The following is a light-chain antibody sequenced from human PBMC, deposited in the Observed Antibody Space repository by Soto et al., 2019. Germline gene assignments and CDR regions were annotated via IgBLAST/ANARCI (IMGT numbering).Light chain of an antibody. J-gene: IGLJ1*01. CDR3: SSYTTSSTRV. Sequence: QSVLTQPASVSGSPGQSIAISCTGSSSDVGIYNYVSWYQQHPGKVPKLIIYEVTNRPSGVSNRFSGSKSGNTASLTTSGLQAEDEADYYCSSYTTSSTRVFGTGTKVTV. V-gene: IGLV2-14*01. CDR1: SSDVGIYNY. CDR2: EVT.